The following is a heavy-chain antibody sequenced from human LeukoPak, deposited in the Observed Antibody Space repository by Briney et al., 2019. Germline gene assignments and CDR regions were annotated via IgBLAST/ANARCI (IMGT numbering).Heavy chain of an antibody. CDR3: AKDPPGIMIFRVVTDQ. Sequence: GGSLRLSCAASGFTFSSYDMSWVRQAPGKGLQWVSTISAGGGNTYYLDSVKGRFTISRDNSKSTLFLQMYGLRVEDTAVYYCAKDPPGIMIFRVVTDQWGQGTLVTVSS. CDR2: ISAGGGNT. V-gene: IGHV3-23*01. J-gene: IGHJ5*02. CDR1: GFTFSSYD. D-gene: IGHD3-3*01.